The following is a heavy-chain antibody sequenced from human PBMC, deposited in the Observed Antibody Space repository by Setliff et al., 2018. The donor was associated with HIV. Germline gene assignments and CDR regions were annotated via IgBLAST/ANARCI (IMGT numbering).Heavy chain of an antibody. J-gene: IGHJ4*02. CDR3: ARGGLGVVGAIDY. CDR2: IIHSGGT. Sequence: SETLSLTCAVYGGSFSGYYRTWIRQPPGKGLEWIGEIIHSGGTNYNRSLKSRVTISVDTSKNQFSLNLSSVTAADTAVYYCARGGLGVVGAIDYWSQGTLVTVSS. V-gene: IGHV4-34*01. CDR1: GGSFSGYY. D-gene: IGHD2-15*01.